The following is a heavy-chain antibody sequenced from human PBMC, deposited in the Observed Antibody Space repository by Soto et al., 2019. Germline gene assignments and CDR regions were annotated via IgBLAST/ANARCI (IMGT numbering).Heavy chain of an antibody. V-gene: IGHV3-66*01. D-gene: IGHD2-15*01. CDR3: AREGVVAATA. CDR2: IYSGGST. J-gene: IGHJ5*02. Sequence: EVQLVESGGGLVQPGGSLTLSCAASGFTVSSNYMSWVRQAPGKGLEWVSVIYSGGSTNYADSVKGRCTISRDNSKNTLYLQMTSLRAEDTAVYYCAREGVVAATAWGQGTLGTVSS. CDR1: GFTVSSNY.